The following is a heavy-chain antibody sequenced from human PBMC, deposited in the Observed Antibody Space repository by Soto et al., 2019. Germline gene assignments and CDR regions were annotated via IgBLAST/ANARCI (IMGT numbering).Heavy chain of an antibody. J-gene: IGHJ6*02. Sequence: PGGSLRLSCAASGFTFDDYTMHWVRQAPGKGLEWVSLISWDGGSTYYADSVKGRFTISRDNSKNSLYLQMNSLRTEDTALYYCAKEMGARLAVAGKLYYYYGMDVWGQGTTVTVSS. V-gene: IGHV3-43*01. CDR1: GFTFDDYT. CDR2: ISWDGGST. D-gene: IGHD6-19*01. CDR3: AKEMGARLAVAGKLYYYYGMDV.